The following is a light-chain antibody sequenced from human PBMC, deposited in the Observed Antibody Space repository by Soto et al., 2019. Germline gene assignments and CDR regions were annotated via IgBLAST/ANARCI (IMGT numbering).Light chain of an antibody. CDR3: QQRSNWIT. Sequence: EILLTQSPATLSLSPGERGSLSGRASQSFSIYLAWYQQKPGQAPRLLIYDASNRATGIPARFSGSGSGTDFTLTISSLEPEDFAVYYCQQRSNWITFGQGTRLEI. V-gene: IGKV3-11*01. CDR1: QSFSIY. J-gene: IGKJ5*01. CDR2: DAS.